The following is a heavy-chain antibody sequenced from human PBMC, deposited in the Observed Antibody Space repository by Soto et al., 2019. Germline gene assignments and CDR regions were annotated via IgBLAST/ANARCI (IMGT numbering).Heavy chain of an antibody. V-gene: IGHV3-30-3*01. CDR1: GFTFSSYA. CDR2: ISYDGSNK. CDR3: AREVYDSPPIGGMDV. J-gene: IGHJ6*02. Sequence: QVQLVESGGGVVQPGRSLRLSCAASGFTFSSYAMHWVRQAPGKGLEWVAVISYDGSNKYYADSVKGRFTISRDNSKNTLYLQMNSLRAEDTAVYYCAREVYDSPPIGGMDVWGQGTTVTGSS. D-gene: IGHD3-22*01.